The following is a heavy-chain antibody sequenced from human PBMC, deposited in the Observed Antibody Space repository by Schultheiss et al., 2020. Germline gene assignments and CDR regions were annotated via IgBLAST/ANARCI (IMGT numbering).Heavy chain of an antibody. Sequence: SVKVSCKASGGTFSSYTISWVRQAPGQGLEWMGRIIPILGIANYAQKFQGRVTITADKSTSTAYMELSSLRSEDTAVYYCARTGGVILKFDYWGQGTLVNVSS. CDR3: ARTGGVILKFDY. CDR2: IIPILGIA. J-gene: IGHJ4*02. V-gene: IGHV1-69*02. CDR1: GGTFSSYT. D-gene: IGHD3-16*02.